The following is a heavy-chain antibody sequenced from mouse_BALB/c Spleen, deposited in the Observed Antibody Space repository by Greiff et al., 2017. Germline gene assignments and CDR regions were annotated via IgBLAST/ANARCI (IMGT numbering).Heavy chain of an antibody. CDR1: GFTFSSYG. V-gene: IGHV5-6*01. J-gene: IGHJ3*01. CDR3: ARHVGGYDEDWFAY. CDR2: ISSGGSYT. D-gene: IGHD2-2*01. Sequence: EVKLMESGGDLVKPGGSLKLSCAASGFTFSSYGMSWVRQTPDKRLEWVATISSGGSYTYYPDSVKGRFTISRDNAKNTLYLQMSSLKSEDTAMYYCARHVGGYDEDWFAYWGQGTLVTVSA.